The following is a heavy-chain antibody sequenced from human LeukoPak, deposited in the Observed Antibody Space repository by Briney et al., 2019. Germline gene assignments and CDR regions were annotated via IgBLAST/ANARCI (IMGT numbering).Heavy chain of an antibody. CDR3: ARVRSSGWYRAFDI. CDR1: GYTFTNYD. Sequence: ASVKVSCKASGYTFTNYDINWVRQATGQGLEWMGWMNPNSGNTGYAQKFQGRVTMTRNTSISTAYMELSSLRSEDTAVYYCARVRSSGWYRAFDIWGQGTMVTVSS. D-gene: IGHD6-19*01. J-gene: IGHJ3*02. CDR2: MNPNSGNT. V-gene: IGHV1-8*01.